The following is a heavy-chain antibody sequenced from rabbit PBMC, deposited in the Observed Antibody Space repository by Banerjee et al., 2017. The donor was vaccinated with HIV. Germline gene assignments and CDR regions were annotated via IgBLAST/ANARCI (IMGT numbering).Heavy chain of an antibody. Sequence: QEQLVESGGGLVQPGGSLKLSCKASGFDFSSYGVSWVRQAPGKGLEWIGYIDPVFGSTYYASWVNGRFTISKTSSTTVTLQMTSLTAADTATYFCARDHVGPAGSGYVTEFSLWGPGTLVTVS. CDR1: GFDFSSYG. J-gene: IGHJ4*01. CDR3: ARDHVGPAGSGYVTEFSL. D-gene: IGHD8-1*01. CDR2: IDPVFGST. V-gene: IGHV1S39*01.